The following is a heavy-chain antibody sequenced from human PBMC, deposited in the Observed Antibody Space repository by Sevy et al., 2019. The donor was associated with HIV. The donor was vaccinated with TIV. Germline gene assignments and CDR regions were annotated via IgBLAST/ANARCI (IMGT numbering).Heavy chain of an antibody. Sequence: SETLSLTCIVSCGSISSSLYYWGWIRQPPGKGLEWIATLYYTGSIYYNPSLRTRLTISADSSQNQFSLKLSSVTAADTALYFCATTQGGSTDGGDSSSYYYEGDHYFDLWGQGLLVTVSS. J-gene: IGHJ4*02. CDR1: CGSISSSLYY. V-gene: IGHV4-39*01. D-gene: IGHD3-22*01. CDR2: LYYTGSI. CDR3: ATTQGGSTDGGDSSSYYYEGDHYFDL.